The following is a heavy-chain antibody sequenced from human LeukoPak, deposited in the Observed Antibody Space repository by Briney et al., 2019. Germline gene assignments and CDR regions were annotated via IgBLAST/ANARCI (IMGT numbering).Heavy chain of an antibody. CDR3: ARGYSSSWYLCDY. J-gene: IGHJ4*02. D-gene: IGHD6-13*01. Sequence: SETLSLTCTVSDGSISNYYWNWIRQPPGKGLEWIGYIYYSGSTNYNPSLKSRVTISVDTSKNQSSLKLSSVTAADTAVYYCARGYSSSWYLCDYWGQGTLVTVSS. V-gene: IGHV4-59*01. CDR1: DGSISNYY. CDR2: IYYSGST.